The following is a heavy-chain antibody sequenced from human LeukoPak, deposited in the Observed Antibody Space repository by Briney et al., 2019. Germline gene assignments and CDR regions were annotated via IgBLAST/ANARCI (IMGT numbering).Heavy chain of an antibody. CDR2: INGDGTST. V-gene: IGHV3-74*01. J-gene: IGHJ4*02. CDR1: GFTFSSHW. CDR3: ARGNYFDY. Sequence: PGGSLRLSCAASGFTFSSHWMHWVRRAPGKGLVWVSLINGDGTSTNYADSVKGRFTISRNNAKNTLYLQMNSLRAEDTAVYYCARGNYFDYWGQGTLVTVSS.